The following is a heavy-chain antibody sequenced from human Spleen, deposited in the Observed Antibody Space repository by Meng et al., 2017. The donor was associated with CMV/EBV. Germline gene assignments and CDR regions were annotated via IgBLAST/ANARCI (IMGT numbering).Heavy chain of an antibody. Sequence: GESLKISCATSGFTFSSYAMSWVRQAPGKGLEWVSSISGSATGIYYADSVKGRFTISRDNPKNTLYLQLNSLRAEDTAIYYCAQESGPWSQFVNWGQGTLVTVSS. J-gene: IGHJ4*02. D-gene: IGHD3-3*01. V-gene: IGHV3-23*01. CDR3: AQESGPWSQFVN. CDR2: ISGSATGI. CDR1: GFTFSSYA.